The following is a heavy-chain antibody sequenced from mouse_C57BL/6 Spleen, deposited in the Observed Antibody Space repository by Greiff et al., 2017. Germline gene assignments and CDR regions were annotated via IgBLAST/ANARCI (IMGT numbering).Heavy chain of an antibody. J-gene: IGHJ4*01. CDR1: GFNIKNTY. D-gene: IGHD1-1*01. V-gene: IGHV14-3*01. CDR3: ARNYYGSSPHYYAMDY. Sequence: EVQLKESVAELVRPGASVKLSCTASGFNIKNTYMHWVKQRPEQGLEWIGRIDPANGNTKYAPKFQGKATITADTSSNTAYLQLSSLTSEDTAIYYCARNYYGSSPHYYAMDYWGQGTSVTVSS. CDR2: IDPANGNT.